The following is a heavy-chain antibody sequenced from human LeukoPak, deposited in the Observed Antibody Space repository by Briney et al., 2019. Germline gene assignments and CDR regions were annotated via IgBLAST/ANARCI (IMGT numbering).Heavy chain of an antibody. J-gene: IGHJ4*02. V-gene: IGHV4-34*01. D-gene: IGHD6-19*01. Sequence: SETLSLTCAVYGVSFSGYYWSWIRQPPGRGLEWIGEINHSGSTNYNPSLKSQVTISVDTSKNQFSLKLSSVTAADTAVYYCARSSGWYNIFDYWGQGTLVTVSS. CDR2: INHSGST. CDR1: GVSFSGYY. CDR3: ARSSGWYNIFDY.